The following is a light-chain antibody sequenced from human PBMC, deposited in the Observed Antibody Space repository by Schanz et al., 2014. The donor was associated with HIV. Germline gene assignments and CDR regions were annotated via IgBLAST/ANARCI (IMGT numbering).Light chain of an antibody. CDR3: ATWHSSLREVV. CDR1: SSNIGNNY. V-gene: IGLV1-51*01. Sequence: QSVLTQPPSVSAAPGQKVTISCYGTSSNIGNNYVSWYQQLPGTAPKLLIYDDNKRPSGIPDRFSGSKSGTSATLGITGLQTGDEADYYCATWHSSLREVVFGGGTKLTVL. J-gene: IGLJ2*01. CDR2: DDN.